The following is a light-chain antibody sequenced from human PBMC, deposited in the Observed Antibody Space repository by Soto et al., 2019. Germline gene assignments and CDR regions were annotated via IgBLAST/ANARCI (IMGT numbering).Light chain of an antibody. Sequence: IQLTQSPSSLSASVGDRVTITCRASQSISSWLAWYQQKPGKAPKLLIYDASSLESGVPSRLSGSGSGTEFTLTISSMQPDDFATYYCQQYNTHRTFGHGTKVDIK. V-gene: IGKV1-5*01. CDR3: QQYNTHRT. CDR1: QSISSW. J-gene: IGKJ1*01. CDR2: DAS.